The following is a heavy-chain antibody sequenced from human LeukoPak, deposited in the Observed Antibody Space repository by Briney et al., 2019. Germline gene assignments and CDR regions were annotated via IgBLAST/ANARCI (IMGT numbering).Heavy chain of an antibody. V-gene: IGHV3-48*01. D-gene: IGHD1-14*01. Sequence: PGGSLRLSCGASGFTFSSYSMNWVRQAPGKGLEWVSYISSSSSTMSYADSVKGRFTISRDNSKNTLFLQMNSLRAEDTAVYYCARVVSGSYFDYWGQGTLVTVSS. J-gene: IGHJ4*02. CDR1: GFTFSSYS. CDR2: ISSSSSTM. CDR3: ARVVSGSYFDY.